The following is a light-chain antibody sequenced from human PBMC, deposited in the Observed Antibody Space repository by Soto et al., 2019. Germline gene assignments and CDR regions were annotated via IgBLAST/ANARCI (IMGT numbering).Light chain of an antibody. Sequence: EIVLTQSPGTLSLSPGERATLSCRASQSVSSSYLAWYQQKPGLAPRLLIYGASGRATGIPDRFSGSGSGTDFTLTISRLEPEDFAVYYCQQYGNSPYTFGQGTKLEIK. CDR1: QSVSSSY. CDR3: QQYGNSPYT. V-gene: IGKV3-20*01. J-gene: IGKJ2*01. CDR2: GAS.